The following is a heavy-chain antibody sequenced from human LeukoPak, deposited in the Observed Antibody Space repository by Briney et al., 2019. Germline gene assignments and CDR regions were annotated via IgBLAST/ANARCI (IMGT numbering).Heavy chain of an antibody. Sequence: GGSLRLSCAASGFTFSSYAIHCVRQAPGKGLEWVAVISYDGSNKYYADSVKGRFTISRDNSKNTLYLKMNSLRAEDTAVYYCARDGRAVAGNGGVDAFDIWGQGTMVTVSS. CDR2: ISYDGSNK. D-gene: IGHD6-19*01. J-gene: IGHJ3*02. CDR1: GFTFSSYA. V-gene: IGHV3-30-3*01. CDR3: ARDGRAVAGNGGVDAFDI.